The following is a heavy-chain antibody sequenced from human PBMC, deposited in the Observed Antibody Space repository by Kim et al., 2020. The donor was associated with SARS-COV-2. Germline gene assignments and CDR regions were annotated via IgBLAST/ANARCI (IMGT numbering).Heavy chain of an antibody. D-gene: IGHD1-26*01. J-gene: IGHJ5*02. CDR1: GFTFSNYE. Sequence: GGSLRLSCVASGFTFSNYEMFWVRQAPGKGLEWVSFISASANIINYADSVKGRFTISKDNAKNSLYLQMDSLRAEDTAVYYCARGAAQGAPTPGFDPWGRGTLVIVSS. CDR3: ARGAAQGAPTPGFDP. CDR2: ISASANII. V-gene: IGHV3-48*03.